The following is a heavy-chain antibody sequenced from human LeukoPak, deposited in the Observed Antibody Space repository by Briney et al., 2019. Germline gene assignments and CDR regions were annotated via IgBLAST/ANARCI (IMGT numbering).Heavy chain of an antibody. CDR3: ARSNYDILTGYSDYYYYDMDV. D-gene: IGHD3-9*01. CDR1: GFTFISYA. V-gene: IGHV3-30*04. CDR2: ISYDRSNK. J-gene: IGHJ6*02. Sequence: PGRSLRRSCAASGFTFISYAMHWVRQAPGKGLEWVAVISYDRSNKYYADSVKGRFTISRDNSKNTLYLQMNSLRAEDTAVYYCARSNYDILTGYSDYYYYDMDVWGQGTTVTVSS.